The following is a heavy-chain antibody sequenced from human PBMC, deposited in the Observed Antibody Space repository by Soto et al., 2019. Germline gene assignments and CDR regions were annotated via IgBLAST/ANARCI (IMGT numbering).Heavy chain of an antibody. Sequence: GGSLRLSCAASGFTFSSYAMSWVRQAPGKGLEWVSAISGSGGSTYYADSVKGRFTISRANSKNTLYLQMNSLRAEDTAVYYCAKGGPGRIVVVPAAINWFDPWGQGTLVTVSS. V-gene: IGHV3-23*01. J-gene: IGHJ5*02. CDR3: AKGGPGRIVVVPAAINWFDP. CDR2: ISGSGGST. D-gene: IGHD2-2*02. CDR1: GFTFSSYA.